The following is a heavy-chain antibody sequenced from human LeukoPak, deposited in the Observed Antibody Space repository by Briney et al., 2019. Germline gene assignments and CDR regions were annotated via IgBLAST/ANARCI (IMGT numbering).Heavy chain of an antibody. Sequence: GGSLRLSCAASGFTFSSYWMSWVRQAPGKGLEWVAVISYDGSNKYYADSVKGRFTISRDNSKNTLYLQMNSLRVEDTAVYYCAKGDYSSPCNWFDPWGQGTLVTVSS. CDR2: ISYDGSNK. D-gene: IGHD6-13*01. V-gene: IGHV3-30*18. CDR3: AKGDYSSPCNWFDP. J-gene: IGHJ5*02. CDR1: GFTFSSYW.